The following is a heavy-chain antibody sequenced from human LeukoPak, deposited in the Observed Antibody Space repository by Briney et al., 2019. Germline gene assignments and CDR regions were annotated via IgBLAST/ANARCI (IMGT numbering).Heavy chain of an antibody. D-gene: IGHD4-11*01. CDR1: GGSIGSSSYY. CDR2: IYYSGST. J-gene: IGHJ6*03. CDR3: ARDWGDYRSYYYYYMDV. Sequence: PSETLSLTCTVSGGSIGSSSYYWGWIRQPPGKGLAWIGSIYYSGSTYYNPSLKSRVTISVDTSKNQFSLKLSSVTAADTAVYYCARDWGDYRSYYYYYMDVWGKGTTVTVSS. V-gene: IGHV4-39*07.